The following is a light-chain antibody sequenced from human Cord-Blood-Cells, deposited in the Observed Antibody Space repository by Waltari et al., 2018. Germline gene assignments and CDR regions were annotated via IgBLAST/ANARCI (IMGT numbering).Light chain of an antibody. V-gene: IGLV2-14*01. CDR1: SSDVGGYNY. Sequence: QSALTQPASVSGSPGQSITISCTGTSSDVGGYNYVSWYQQHPGQAPKLMIYDVSNRPSWVSNRFSGSKSGNTASLTISGLQAEDEADYYCSSYTSSSTPNVFGTGTKVTVL. J-gene: IGLJ1*01. CDR2: DVS. CDR3: SSYTSSSTPNV.